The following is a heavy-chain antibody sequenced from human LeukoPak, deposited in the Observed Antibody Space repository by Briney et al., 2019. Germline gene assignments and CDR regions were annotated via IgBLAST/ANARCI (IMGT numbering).Heavy chain of an antibody. V-gene: IGHV1-69*05. CDR3: ARYYDSSGYWSWFDP. J-gene: IGHJ5*02. CDR2: IIPIFGTA. Sequence: SVKVSCKASGGTFSSYAISWVRQAPGQGLEWMGGIIPIFGTANYAQKFQGRVTITTDESTSTAYMELSSLRSEDTAVYYCARYYDSSGYWSWFDPWGQGTLVTVSS. D-gene: IGHD3-22*01. CDR1: GGTFSSYA.